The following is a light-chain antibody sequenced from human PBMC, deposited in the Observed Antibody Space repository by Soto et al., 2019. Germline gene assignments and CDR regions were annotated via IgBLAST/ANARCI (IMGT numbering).Light chain of an antibody. CDR3: QQLKSYPLT. Sequence: DIQLTQSPSFLSASIGDRVTISCRATQAMSTYLAWYQQKPGKAPKLRIHSASTLQSGVPSRFSGSGSGTWFTLTISSLQPEDFATYYCQQLKSYPLTFGGGTKVESK. J-gene: IGKJ4*01. CDR1: QAMSTY. V-gene: IGKV1-9*01. CDR2: SAS.